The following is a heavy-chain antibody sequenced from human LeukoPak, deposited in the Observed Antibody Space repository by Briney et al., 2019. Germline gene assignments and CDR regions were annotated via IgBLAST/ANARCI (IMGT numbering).Heavy chain of an antibody. D-gene: IGHD1-1*01. J-gene: IGHJ4*02. CDR3: ARCTTGRTFGSLREIKRSREIDY. Sequence: GGSLRLSCAGSGFTFSHYSMNWVRQAPGKGLEWVASFGSNLSFRSVADSLKGRFTISRDNAENSLYLHLNSLRVEDTAVYYCARCTTGRTFGSLREIKRSREIDYWGQGTLVTVSS. V-gene: IGHV3-21*01. CDR1: GFTFSHYS. CDR2: FGSNLSFR.